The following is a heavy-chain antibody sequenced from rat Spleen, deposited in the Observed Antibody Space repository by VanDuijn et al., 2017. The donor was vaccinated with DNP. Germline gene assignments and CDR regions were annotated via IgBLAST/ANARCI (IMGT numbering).Heavy chain of an antibody. J-gene: IGHJ1*01. Sequence: EVQLVASGGGLVQPERSLKLSCTASGFTFSNSGMAWVRQAPTKGLEWVASISPSGGNSYFRGSVKGRFTVSRDNAKSSLYLQMDSLGSEDTATYYCARGSTSIYWYFDFWGPGTMVTVSS. CDR2: ISPSGGNS. D-gene: IGHD3-1*01. V-gene: IGHV5S13*01. CDR1: GFTFSNSG. CDR3: ARGSTSIYWYFDF.